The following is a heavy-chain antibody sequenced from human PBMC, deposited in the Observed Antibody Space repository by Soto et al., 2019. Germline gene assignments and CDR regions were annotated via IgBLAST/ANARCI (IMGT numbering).Heavy chain of an antibody. CDR1: GGTFSSYT. CDR2: IIPILGIA. Sequence: ASVKVSCKASGGTFSSYTISWVRQAPGQGLEWMGRIIPILGIANYAQKFQGRVTITADKSTSTAYMELSSLRSEDTAVYYCARDLKPGLSYGSGSYSYYYYMDVWGKGTTVTVSS. D-gene: IGHD3-10*01. CDR3: ARDLKPGLSYGSGSYSYYYYMDV. V-gene: IGHV1-69*04. J-gene: IGHJ6*03.